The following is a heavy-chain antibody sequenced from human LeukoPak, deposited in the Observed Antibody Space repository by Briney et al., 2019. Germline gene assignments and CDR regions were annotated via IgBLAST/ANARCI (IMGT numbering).Heavy chain of an antibody. D-gene: IGHD2-15*01. Sequence: PGGSRRLSCAASGFTFSSYSMNWVRQAPGKGLEWVSSISSSSSYIYYADSVKGRFTISRDNAKNSLYLQMNSLRAEDTAVYYCARKSREDIDYWGQGTLVTVSS. V-gene: IGHV3-21*01. J-gene: IGHJ4*02. CDR1: GFTFSSYS. CDR2: ISSSSSYI. CDR3: ARKSREDIDY.